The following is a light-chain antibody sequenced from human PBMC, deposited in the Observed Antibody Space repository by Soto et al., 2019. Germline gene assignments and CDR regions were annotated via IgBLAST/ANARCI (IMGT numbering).Light chain of an antibody. CDR2: EGS. V-gene: IGLV2-23*01. CDR1: SSDVGSYNL. J-gene: IGLJ2*01. CDR3: QSDDNNMSVI. Sequence: QSALTQPASVSGSPGQSITISCTGTSSDVGSYNLVSWYQQHPGKAPKLMIYEGSKRPSGVSNRFSGSKSGNTASLTISGLQAEDEADYYCQSDDNNMSVIFGGGTKVTVL.